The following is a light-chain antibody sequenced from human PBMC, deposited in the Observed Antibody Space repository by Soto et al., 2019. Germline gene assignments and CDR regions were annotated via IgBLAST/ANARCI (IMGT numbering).Light chain of an antibody. CDR3: LLSYRGARPHV. CDR1: TGAVTSAHY. V-gene: IGLV7-46*01. CDR2: DTS. J-gene: IGLJ1*01. Sequence: QAVVTQEPSLTVSPGGTVTLTCGSSTGAVTSAHYPYWFQQKPGQAPRTLIYDTSNKYSWTPARFSGSLLGGKAALTLSGAQPEDEAEYYCLLSYRGARPHVFGSGTKLTVL.